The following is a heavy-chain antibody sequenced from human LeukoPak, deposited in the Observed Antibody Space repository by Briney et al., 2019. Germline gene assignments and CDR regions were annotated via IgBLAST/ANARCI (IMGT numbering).Heavy chain of an antibody. Sequence: PGGSLRLSCAASGFTFSGYSMNWVRQAPGKGLVWVSRINSDGSSTSYADSVKGRFTISRDNAKNTLYLQMNSLRAEDTAVYYCACMVRGVNGYWGQGTLVTASS. V-gene: IGHV3-74*01. CDR3: ACMVRGVNGY. D-gene: IGHD3-10*01. CDR1: GFTFSGYS. J-gene: IGHJ4*02. CDR2: INSDGSST.